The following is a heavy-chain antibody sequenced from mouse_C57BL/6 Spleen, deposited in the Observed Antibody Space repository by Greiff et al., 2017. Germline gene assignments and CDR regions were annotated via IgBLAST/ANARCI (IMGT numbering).Heavy chain of an antibody. Sequence: DVHLVESEGGLVQPGSSMKLSCTASGFTFSDYYMAWVRQVPEKGLEWVANINYDGSSTYYLDSLKSRFIISRDNAKNILYLQMSSLKSEDTATYYCARDQVGTFDYWGQGTTLTVSS. CDR3: ARDQVGTFDY. D-gene: IGHD4-1*01. CDR1: GFTFSDYY. V-gene: IGHV5-16*01. CDR2: INYDGSST. J-gene: IGHJ2*01.